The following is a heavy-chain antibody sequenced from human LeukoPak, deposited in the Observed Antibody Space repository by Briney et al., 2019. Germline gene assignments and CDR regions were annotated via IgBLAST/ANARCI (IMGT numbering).Heavy chain of an antibody. V-gene: IGHV3-21*01. J-gene: IGHJ4*02. CDR1: GFTFSIYS. Sequence: GGSLRLSCAAFGFTFSIYSMNWVRQAPGKGLEWVSSISSSSSYIYYADSVKGRFTISRDNAKNSLYLQMNSLRAEDTAVYYCARDRDYDILTGYHHPLDYWGQGTLVTVSS. D-gene: IGHD3-9*01. CDR3: ARDRDYDILTGYHHPLDY. CDR2: ISSSSSYI.